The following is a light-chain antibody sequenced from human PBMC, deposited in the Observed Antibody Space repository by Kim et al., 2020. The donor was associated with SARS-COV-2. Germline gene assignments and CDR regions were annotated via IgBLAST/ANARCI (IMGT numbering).Light chain of an antibody. J-gene: IGLJ3*02. Sequence: LSVPISCPGTSSNIGGYYYASWYQQPPGQAPKLMINGGTWRPSGVPDRFSGSKSGNTASLTISGLQAEDEADYYCCSYAGSYTWVCGGGTQLTVL. CDR1: SSNIGGYYY. CDR2: GGT. V-gene: IGLV2-11*03. CDR3: CSYAGSYTWV.